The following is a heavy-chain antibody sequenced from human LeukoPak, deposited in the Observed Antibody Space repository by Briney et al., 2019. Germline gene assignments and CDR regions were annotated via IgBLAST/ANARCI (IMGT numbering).Heavy chain of an antibody. CDR2: INSGST. Sequence: PSETLSLTCTVSGGSISSHYWSWIRQPPGKGLEWIGYINSGSTNYNPSLKSRVTISVDTSKNQFSLKLSSVTAADTAVYYCARGGGQYYDFWSGYYPFDYWGQGTLVTVSS. V-gene: IGHV4-59*11. CDR3: ARGGGQYYDFWSGYYPFDY. CDR1: GGSISSHY. J-gene: IGHJ4*02. D-gene: IGHD3-3*01.